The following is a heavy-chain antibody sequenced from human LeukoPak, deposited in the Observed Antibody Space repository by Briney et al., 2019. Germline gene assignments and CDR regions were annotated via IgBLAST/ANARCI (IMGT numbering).Heavy chain of an antibody. CDR1: GFTFSSYG. D-gene: IGHD6-19*01. CDR3: AKGQWLPNNWFDP. CDR2: IRYDGSNK. V-gene: IGHV3-30*02. J-gene: IGHJ5*02. Sequence: QPGGSLRLSCAASGFTFSSYGMHWVRQAPGKGLEWVAFIRYDGSNKYYADSVKGRFTISRDNSKNTLYLQMNSLRAEDTAVYYCAKGQWLPNNWFDPWGQGTLVTVSS.